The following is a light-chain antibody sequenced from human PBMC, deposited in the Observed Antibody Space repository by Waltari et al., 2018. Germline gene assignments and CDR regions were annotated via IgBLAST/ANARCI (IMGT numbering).Light chain of an antibody. Sequence: QMTQSPPSLSASVGDRVSITCQASEDISDYLIWYQQKPGESPKLLIYDASKLQRGVPSRFSGSGSGTHFTLTISSLQPEDVATHYCQQCDIVPQTFGPGTKVQI. CDR2: DAS. CDR1: EDISDY. J-gene: IGKJ3*01. V-gene: IGKV1-33*01. CDR3: QQCDIVPQT.